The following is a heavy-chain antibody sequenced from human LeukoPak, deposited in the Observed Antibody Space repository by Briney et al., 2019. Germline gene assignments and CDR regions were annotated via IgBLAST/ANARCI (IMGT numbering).Heavy chain of an antibody. CDR1: GGSISSYY. J-gene: IGHJ4*02. Sequence: SETLSLTCTVSGGSISSYYWSWIRQPPGKGLEWIGYIYYSGSTNYNPSLKSRVTISVDTSKNQFSLKLSSVTAADTAVYYCARAHQDYDSSGYYYVNFIDYWGQGTLVTVSS. CDR3: ARAHQDYDSSGYYYVNFIDY. CDR2: IYYSGST. V-gene: IGHV4-59*12. D-gene: IGHD3-22*01.